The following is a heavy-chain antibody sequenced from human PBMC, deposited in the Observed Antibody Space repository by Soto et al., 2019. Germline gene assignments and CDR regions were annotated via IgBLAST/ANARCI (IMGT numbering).Heavy chain of an antibody. Sequence: QITLKESGPTLVKPTQTLTLTCTFSGFSLSTSGVGVGWIRQPPGKALEWLALIYWDDDKRYSPSLKSRLTITKDTAKNQVVLTMTNMDPVDTATYYCAHSCTAGTSYLYYYYGMDVWGQGTTVTVSS. CDR2: IYWDDDK. D-gene: IGHD1-1*01. CDR1: GFSLSTSGVG. V-gene: IGHV2-5*02. J-gene: IGHJ6*02. CDR3: AHSCTAGTSYLYYYYGMDV.